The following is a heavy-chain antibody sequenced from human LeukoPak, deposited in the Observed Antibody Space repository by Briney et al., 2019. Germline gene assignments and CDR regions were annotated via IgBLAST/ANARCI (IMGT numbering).Heavy chain of an antibody. CDR1: GGTFSSYA. CDR2: IIPILGIA. D-gene: IGHD3-22*01. Sequence: SVKDSCKASGGTFSSYAISWVRQAPGQGLEWMGRIIPILGIANYAQKFQGRVTITADKSTSTAYMELSSLRSEDTAVYYCAREAEYYYDSSGPYGWFDPWGQGSLVTVSS. J-gene: IGHJ5*02. V-gene: IGHV1-69*04. CDR3: AREAEYYYDSSGPYGWFDP.